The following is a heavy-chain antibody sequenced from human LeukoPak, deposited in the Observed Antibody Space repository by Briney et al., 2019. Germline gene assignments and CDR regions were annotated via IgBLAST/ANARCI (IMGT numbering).Heavy chain of an antibody. V-gene: IGHV4-34*01. CDR1: GGSFSGYY. D-gene: IGHD6-13*01. J-gene: IGHJ6*03. Sequence: SSETLSLTCAVYGGSFSGYYWSWIRQPPGKGLEWIGEINHSGSTNYNPSLKSRVTISVDTSKNQFSLKLSSVTAADTAVYYCARDLWPVFPEAAAGTNYYYYMDVWGKGTTVTVSS. CDR2: INHSGST. CDR3: ARDLWPVFPEAAAGTNYYYYMDV.